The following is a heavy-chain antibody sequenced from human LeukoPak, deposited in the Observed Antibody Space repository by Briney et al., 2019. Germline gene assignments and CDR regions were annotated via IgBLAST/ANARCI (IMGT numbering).Heavy chain of an antibody. CDR2: IIPIFGTA. J-gene: IGHJ4*02. Sequence: SVKVSCKASGGTFSSYAISWVRQAPGQGLEWMGRIIPIFGTANYAQKFQGRVTITTDESTSTAYMELSSLRSEDTAVYYCARARNCGGDCYAFDYWGQGTLSPSPQ. V-gene: IGHV1-69*05. D-gene: IGHD2-21*02. CDR3: ARARNCGGDCYAFDY. CDR1: GGTFSSYA.